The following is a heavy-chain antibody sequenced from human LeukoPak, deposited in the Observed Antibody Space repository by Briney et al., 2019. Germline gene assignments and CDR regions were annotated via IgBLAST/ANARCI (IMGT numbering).Heavy chain of an antibody. D-gene: IGHD5-24*01. J-gene: IGHJ4*02. Sequence: PSETLSLTCTVYGWSFSNYYWSWIRQSPGKGLEGIGEITHCGSTNYNPSPKSRVTISVDASKNQYSQKLSCVTAADTAVYYCAATVRGVLRRWLQSAIDYGAQGTLVSVSS. V-gene: IGHV4-34*01. CDR2: ITHCGST. CDR1: GWSFSNYY. CDR3: AATVRGVLRRWLQSAIDY.